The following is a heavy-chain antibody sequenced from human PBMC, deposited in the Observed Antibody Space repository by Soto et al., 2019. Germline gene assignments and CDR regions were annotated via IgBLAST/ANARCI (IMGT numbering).Heavy chain of an antibody. CDR2: ISAYNGNT. Sequence: ASVKVSCKASGYTFTSYGISWVRQAPGQGLEWMGWISAYNGNTNYAQKLQGRVTVTTDTSTSTAYMELRSLRSDDTAVYYCARVPSSGWIFDYWGQGTLVTVSS. V-gene: IGHV1-18*01. J-gene: IGHJ4*02. CDR3: ARVPSSGWIFDY. D-gene: IGHD6-19*01. CDR1: GYTFTSYG.